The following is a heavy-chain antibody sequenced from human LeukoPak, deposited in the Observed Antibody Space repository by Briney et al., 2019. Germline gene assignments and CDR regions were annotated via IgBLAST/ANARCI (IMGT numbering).Heavy chain of an antibody. J-gene: IGHJ4*02. CDR2: VYHSGST. D-gene: IGHD3-22*01. CDR3: ARNDSSGYFDY. Sequence: SETLSLTCAVSDYSISSHNYWGWLRHPPGKGLEWIGSVYHSGSTHYSPSLKSRVTISVDTSKNQFSLKLSSVTAADTAVYYCARNDSSGYFDYWGQGTLVTVSS. CDR1: DYSISSHNY. V-gene: IGHV4-38-2*01.